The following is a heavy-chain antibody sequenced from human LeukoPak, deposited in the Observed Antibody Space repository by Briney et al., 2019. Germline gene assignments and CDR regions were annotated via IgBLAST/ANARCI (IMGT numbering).Heavy chain of an antibody. V-gene: IGHV4-59*01. Sequence: PSETLSLTCTVSGDSISSYYWNWIRQPPGKGLEWIGYIYYSGSTNYNPSLKSRVTISVDTSKNQFSLKLSSVTAADTAVYYCARSRVVISAFDIWGQGTMVTVSS. CDR2: IYYSGST. CDR1: GDSISSYY. J-gene: IGHJ3*02. D-gene: IGHD3-3*01. CDR3: ARSRVVISAFDI.